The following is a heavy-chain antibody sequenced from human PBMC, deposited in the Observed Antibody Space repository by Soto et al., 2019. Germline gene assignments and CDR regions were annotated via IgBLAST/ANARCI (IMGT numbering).Heavy chain of an antibody. CDR1: GFTFSTYE. J-gene: IGHJ4*02. CDR2: ISSSASSV. Sequence: TGGSLRLSCAASGFTFSTYEMNWVRQAPGKGLEWLSYISSSASSVYYADSVKGRFTISRDNAKNSLYLQVNALRAEDTAIYYCARERGGPHGDPFDYWGQGTLVTVSS. D-gene: IGHD4-17*01. V-gene: IGHV3-48*03. CDR3: ARERGGPHGDPFDY.